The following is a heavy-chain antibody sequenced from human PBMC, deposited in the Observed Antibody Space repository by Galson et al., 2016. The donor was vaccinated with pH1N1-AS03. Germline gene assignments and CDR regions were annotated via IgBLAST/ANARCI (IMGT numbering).Heavy chain of an antibody. CDR3: ARGLQKPSQLWLLAPFDI. Sequence: SLRLSCAASGFTLSGYWMTWVRQAPGKGLEWVANINQDESKKNYAVSVKGRFTISRDVSDNTLYLQMGSLRPEDTAIYFCARGLQKPSQLWLLAPFDIWGQGTMVSVSS. V-gene: IGHV3-7*01. D-gene: IGHD3/OR15-3a*01. CDR2: INQDESKK. CDR1: GFTLSGYW. J-gene: IGHJ3*02.